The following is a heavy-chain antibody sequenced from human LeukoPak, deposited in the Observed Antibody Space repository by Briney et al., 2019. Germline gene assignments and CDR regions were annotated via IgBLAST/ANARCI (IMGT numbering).Heavy chain of an antibody. D-gene: IGHD4-17*01. Sequence: SGPTLVNPTQTLTLTCTFSGFSLTTDQVVVGWVRQPPGKAPEWLTFIYGNNDKRYSSSLSSRLTITKDTSKNQVVHTMTDMASVDTATYYCVHRTTVTSVDVWGRGTLVTVSS. J-gene: IGHJ4*02. V-gene: IGHV2-5*01. CDR1: GFSLTTDQVV. CDR2: IYGNNDK. CDR3: VHRTTVTSVDV.